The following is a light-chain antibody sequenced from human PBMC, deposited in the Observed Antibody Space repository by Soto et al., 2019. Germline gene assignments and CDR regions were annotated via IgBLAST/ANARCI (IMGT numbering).Light chain of an antibody. CDR3: QQYDNSLYT. Sequence: EIVLTQFPGVLSLYPGERAALSCRASQSVSSSYLAWYQQKPGQPPRLLIYGACIRATGIPDRFSCGGSGTDFTLTISRLEPEDCAVYYCQQYDNSLYTYGQGTKLDIK. V-gene: IGKV3-20*01. CDR2: GAC. J-gene: IGKJ2*01. CDR1: QSVSSSY.